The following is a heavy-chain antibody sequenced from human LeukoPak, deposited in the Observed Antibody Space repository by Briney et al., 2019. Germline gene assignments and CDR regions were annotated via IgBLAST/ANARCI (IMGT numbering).Heavy chain of an antibody. Sequence: GGSLRLSCAASGFTFNSYAMSWVRRAPGEGLEWVLAISGSGCRTYYADSVKGRFTISRDNSKNTLYLQMNSLRAEDTAVYYCAKAGYCSSTSCQPKNFDYWGQGTLVTVSS. V-gene: IGHV3-23*01. CDR2: ISGSGCRT. CDR1: GFTFNSYA. CDR3: AKAGYCSSTSCQPKNFDY. D-gene: IGHD2-2*01. J-gene: IGHJ4*02.